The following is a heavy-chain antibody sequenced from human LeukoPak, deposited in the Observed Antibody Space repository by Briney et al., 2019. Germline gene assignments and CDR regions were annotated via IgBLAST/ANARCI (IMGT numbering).Heavy chain of an antibody. J-gene: IGHJ4*02. CDR1: GYSISSGYL. CDR2: IDGSGSS. Sequence: PSETLSLTCTVSGYSISSGYLWGWIRQPPGKGLEWIGSIDGSGSSYYNPSLKSRVTISVDTSKNQFSLKLSSVTAADTAVYYCATIAAAGTSLGTFDYWGQGTLVTVSS. D-gene: IGHD6-13*01. CDR3: ATIAAAGTSLGTFDY. V-gene: IGHV4-38-2*02.